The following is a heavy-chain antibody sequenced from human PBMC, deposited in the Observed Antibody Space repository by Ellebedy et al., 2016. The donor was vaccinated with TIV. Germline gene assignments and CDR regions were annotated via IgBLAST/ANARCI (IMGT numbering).Heavy chain of an antibody. J-gene: IGHJ4*02. Sequence: GESLKISCAASGFTFSSYAMHWVRQAPGKGLEWVALISYDGTNEHHADSVKGRFTISRDNSKNALYLQMNSLRGDDTAVYYCARNSHFDWSFYIDYWGQGALVTVSS. CDR1: GFTFSSYA. CDR3: ARNSHFDWSFYIDY. CDR2: ISYDGTNE. V-gene: IGHV3-33*05. D-gene: IGHD3-9*01.